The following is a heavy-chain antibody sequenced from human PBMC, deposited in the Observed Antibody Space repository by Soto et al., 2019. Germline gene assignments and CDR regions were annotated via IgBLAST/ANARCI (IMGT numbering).Heavy chain of an antibody. CDR3: ALALGPTTGLDY. V-gene: IGHV4-31*02. CDR1: GASTVSHYH. Sequence: QVQLQESGPGLVKPSQTLSLTCSVSGASTVSHYHWTWIRQPPGKGLEWMGYIFNRGTTFYNPSLTSRLSISRDTSGNHFSLELRSVTAADTAVYYCALALGPTTGLDYWGQGTLVTVSS. J-gene: IGHJ4*02. CDR2: IFNRGTT. D-gene: IGHD1-26*01.